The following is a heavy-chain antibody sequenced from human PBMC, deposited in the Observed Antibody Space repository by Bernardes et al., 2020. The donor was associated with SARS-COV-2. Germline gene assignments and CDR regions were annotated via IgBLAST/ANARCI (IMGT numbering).Heavy chain of an antibody. D-gene: IGHD3-22*01. Sequence: SGPTLVKPTQTLTLTCTFSGFSLSTSGMCVSWIRQPPGKALEWLALIDWDDDKYYSTSLKTRLTISKDTSKNQVVLTMTNMDPVDTATYYCARMDSHHGDYYYGMDVWGQGTTVTVSS. J-gene: IGHJ6*02. CDR2: IDWDDDK. CDR3: ARMDSHHGDYYYGMDV. V-gene: IGHV2-70*01. CDR1: GFSLSTSGMC.